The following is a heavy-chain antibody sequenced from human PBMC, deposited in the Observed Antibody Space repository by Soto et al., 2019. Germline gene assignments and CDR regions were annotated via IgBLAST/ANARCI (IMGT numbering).Heavy chain of an antibody. V-gene: IGHV1-69*01. D-gene: IGHD3-22*01. CDR3: GTGRKVVVGSRAYSGMDV. CDR2: IIPVFGIV. J-gene: IGHJ6*02. CDR1: GGTLSNSA. Sequence: QVQLAQSGAEVKKPGSSVKVSCKASGGTLSNSAFSWVRQAPGQGLEWMGGIIPVFGIVNYAQNFQDRVTITADESTSTAYMELSSLRSEDTAVYYCGTGRKVVVGSRAYSGMDVWGQGTTVTVTS.